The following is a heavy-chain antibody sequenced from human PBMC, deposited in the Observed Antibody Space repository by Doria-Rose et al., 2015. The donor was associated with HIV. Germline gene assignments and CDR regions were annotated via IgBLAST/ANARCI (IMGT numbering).Heavy chain of an antibody. J-gene: IGHJ4*02. CDR3: ARIKSSRWYHKYYFDF. Sequence: QITLKESGPVLVKPTETLTLTCTVSGVSLSSPGMGVSWIRQPPGKALEWLANIFSDDARSYKTSLKSILTISRGTSKSQVVLTMTDTDPVDTATYYCARIKSSRWYHKYYFDFWGQGTLVIVSA. CDR2: IFSDDAR. V-gene: IGHV2-26*01. D-gene: IGHD6-13*01. CDR1: GVSLSSPGMG.